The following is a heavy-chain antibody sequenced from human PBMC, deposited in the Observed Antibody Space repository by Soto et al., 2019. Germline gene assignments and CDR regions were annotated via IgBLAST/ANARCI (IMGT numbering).Heavy chain of an antibody. V-gene: IGHV3-30*03. CDR3: ARVQLRSTGWYP. J-gene: IGHJ5*02. CDR1: GFTFSSYG. D-gene: IGHD6-19*01. CDR2: ISYDGSNK. Sequence: LRLSCAASGFTFSSYGMHWVRQAPGKGLEWVAVISYDGSNKYYADSVKGRFTISRDNAKNTLYLQMNSLRAEDTAIYYCARVQLRSTGWYPWGQGTLVTVSS.